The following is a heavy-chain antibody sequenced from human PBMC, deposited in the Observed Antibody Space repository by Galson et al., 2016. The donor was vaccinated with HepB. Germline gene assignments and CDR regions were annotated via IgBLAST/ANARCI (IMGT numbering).Heavy chain of an antibody. V-gene: IGHV3-21*01. CDR1: GFTFSSYS. CDR2: LSSNSIYI. Sequence: SLRLSCAASGFTFSSYSMNWVRQAPGKGLEWVSSLSSNSIYIYYADSAKGRFTISRDNAKNSLYLQMNSLRAEDTAVYYCARGPAYSSSPPFDYWGQGTLVTVSS. J-gene: IGHJ4*02. D-gene: IGHD6-6*01. CDR3: ARGPAYSSSPPFDY.